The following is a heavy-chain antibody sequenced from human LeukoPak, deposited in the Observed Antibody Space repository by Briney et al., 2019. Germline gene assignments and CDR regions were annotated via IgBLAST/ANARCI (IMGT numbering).Heavy chain of an antibody. CDR1: GFTFDDYG. CDR3: ARDGPRIVGIELDI. CDR2: INWNGGST. J-gene: IGHJ3*02. V-gene: IGHV3-20*01. Sequence: GGSLRLSCAASGFTFDDYGMSWVRQAPGKGLEWVSGINWNGGSTGYADSVKGRFTISRDNAKNSLYLQMNSLRAGDAALYHCARDGPRIVGIELDIWGQGTMVTVSS. D-gene: IGHD1-26*01.